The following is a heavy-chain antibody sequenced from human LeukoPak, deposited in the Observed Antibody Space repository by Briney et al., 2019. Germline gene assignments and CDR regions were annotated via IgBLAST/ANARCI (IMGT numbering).Heavy chain of an antibody. V-gene: IGHV4-39*01. CDR2: IYYSGIT. J-gene: IGHJ4*02. CDR1: GGSISSSNYY. Sequence: PSETLSLTCTVSGGSISSSNYYWGWIRQTPGKGLEWIGSIYYSGITYYNPSLKSRVTISVETSNNQFSLKLSSVTAADTAMYYCARLLIYCSSTSCHFDYWGQGTLVTVSS. CDR3: ARLLIYCSSTSCHFDY. D-gene: IGHD2-2*01.